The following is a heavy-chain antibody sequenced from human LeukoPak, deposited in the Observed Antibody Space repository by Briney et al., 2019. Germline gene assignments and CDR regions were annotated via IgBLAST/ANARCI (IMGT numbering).Heavy chain of an antibody. CDR3: ATAVAAAGTPYYYYYMDV. CDR1: GYTFTSYG. Sequence: ASVKVSCKASGYTFTSYGISWVRQAPGQGLEWMGWISAYNGNTNYAQKLQGRVTMTTDTSTSTAYMELRSLRSDDTAVYYCATAVAAAGTPYYYYYMDVWGKGTTVTVSS. J-gene: IGHJ6*03. CDR2: ISAYNGNT. V-gene: IGHV1-18*01. D-gene: IGHD6-13*01.